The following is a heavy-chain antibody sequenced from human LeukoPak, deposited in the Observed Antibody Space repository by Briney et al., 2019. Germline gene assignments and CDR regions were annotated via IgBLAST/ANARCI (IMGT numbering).Heavy chain of an antibody. J-gene: IGHJ4*02. D-gene: IGHD4-17*01. Sequence: SETLSLTCAVTRGSISSSGYSWSWIRQPPGKDLEWIGYIYHSGSAYYNPSLKSRVTMSVDRSKNQFSLNLSSVTAADTAVYYCARSTPVTYYFDYWGQGTLVTVSP. CDR1: RGSISSSGYS. V-gene: IGHV4-30-2*01. CDR3: ARSTPVTYYFDY. CDR2: IYHSGSA.